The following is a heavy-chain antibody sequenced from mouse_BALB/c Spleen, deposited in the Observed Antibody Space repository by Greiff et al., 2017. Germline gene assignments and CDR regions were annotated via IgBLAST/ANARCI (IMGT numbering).Heavy chain of an antibody. CDR3: ARALYDYDGRFAY. CDR1: GFTFTDYY. V-gene: IGHV7-3*02. Sequence: EVMLVESGGGLVQPGGSLRLSCATSGFTFTDYYMSWVRQPPGKALEWLGFIRNKANGYTTEYSASVKGRFTISRDNSQSILYLQMNTLRAEDSATYYCARALYDYDGRFAYWGQGTLVTVSA. CDR2: IRNKANGYTT. D-gene: IGHD2-4*01. J-gene: IGHJ3*01.